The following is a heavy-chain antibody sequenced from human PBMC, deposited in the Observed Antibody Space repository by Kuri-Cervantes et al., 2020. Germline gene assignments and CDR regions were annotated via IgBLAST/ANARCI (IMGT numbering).Heavy chain of an antibody. J-gene: IGHJ6*02. D-gene: IGHD5/OR15-5a*01. CDR2: ISYDGSNK. V-gene: IGHV3-30*18. CDR3: AKDRSTFDPKYYYYYYGMDV. CDR1: GFTFSSYG. Sequence: GESLKISCAASGFTFSSYGMHWVRQAPGKGLEWVAVISYDGSNKYYADSVKGRFTISRDNSKNTLYLQVNSLRAEDTAVYHCAKDRSTFDPKYYYYYYGMDVWGQGTTVTVSS.